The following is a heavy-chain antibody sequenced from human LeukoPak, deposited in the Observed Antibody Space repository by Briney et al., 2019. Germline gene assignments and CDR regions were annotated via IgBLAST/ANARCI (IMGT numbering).Heavy chain of an antibody. Sequence: GGSLRLSCTASGFIFSNYYMAWVRQPPGRGLEWISYISADDATVKYADSVEGRFTVSRDNTQKSIYLEMSSLRVDDTAVCYCARMYSSGYYGDYFDYWGQGNLVSVSS. CDR3: ARMYSSGYYGDYFDY. V-gene: IGHV3-11*04. D-gene: IGHD5-12*01. CDR2: ISADDATV. CDR1: GFIFSNYY. J-gene: IGHJ4*02.